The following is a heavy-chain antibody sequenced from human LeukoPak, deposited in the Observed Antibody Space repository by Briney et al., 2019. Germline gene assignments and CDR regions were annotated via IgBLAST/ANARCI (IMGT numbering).Heavy chain of an antibody. CDR3: ARCDYPEEDFYYYMDV. D-gene: IGHD4-11*01. V-gene: IGHV3-21*01. CDR2: ISSSSSYI. Sequence: GGSLRLSCAASGFTFSSYSMNWVRQAPGKGLEWVSSISSSSSYIYYADSVKGRFTISRDNSKNTLYLQMNSLRAEDTAVYYCARCDYPEEDFYYYMDVWGKGTTVTISS. J-gene: IGHJ6*03. CDR1: GFTFSSYS.